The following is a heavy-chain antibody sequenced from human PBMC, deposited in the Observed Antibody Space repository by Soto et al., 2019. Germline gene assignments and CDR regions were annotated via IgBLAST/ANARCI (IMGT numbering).Heavy chain of an antibody. J-gene: IGHJ5*02. Sequence: PSQTLSLTCAISGDSVSSNSAAWNWIRQSPSRGLEWLGRTYYRSKWYNDYAVSVKSRITINPDTSKNQFSLQLNSVTPEDTAVYYCARAVLLWFGEFRNWFDPWGQGTLVTVSS. CDR2: TYYRSKWYN. CDR1: GDSVSSNSAA. V-gene: IGHV6-1*01. D-gene: IGHD3-10*01. CDR3: ARAVLLWFGEFRNWFDP.